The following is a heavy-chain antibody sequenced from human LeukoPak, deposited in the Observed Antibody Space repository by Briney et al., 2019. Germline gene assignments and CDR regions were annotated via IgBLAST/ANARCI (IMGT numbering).Heavy chain of an antibody. Sequence: GGSLRLSCAASGFTFSSYAMSWVRQAPGKGLEWVSAISGSGGSTYYPDSVKGRFTISRDNSKNTLYLQMNSLRADDTAVYDCAKESRDVLRFLALSKAYNWSDPWGQGTLVTVSS. CDR1: GFTFSSYA. J-gene: IGHJ5*02. D-gene: IGHD3-3*01. CDR2: ISGSGGST. CDR3: AKESRDVLRFLALSKAYNWSDP. V-gene: IGHV3-23*01.